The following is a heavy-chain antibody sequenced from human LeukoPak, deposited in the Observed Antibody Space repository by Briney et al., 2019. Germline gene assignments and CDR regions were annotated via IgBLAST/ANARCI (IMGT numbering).Heavy chain of an antibody. CDR1: GFTFSSYG. D-gene: IGHD3-16*02. V-gene: IGHV3-33*01. J-gene: IGHJ3*02. Sequence: QPGRSLRLSCAASGFTFSSYGMHWVRQAPSNGMEWVAVIWYDGRNKFYADSLKVRFTITRDNSKNTLYLQMNSLRAEDTAVYYCARVNRGDAFDIWGQGTLVTVSS. CDR3: ARVNRGDAFDI. CDR2: IWYDGRNK.